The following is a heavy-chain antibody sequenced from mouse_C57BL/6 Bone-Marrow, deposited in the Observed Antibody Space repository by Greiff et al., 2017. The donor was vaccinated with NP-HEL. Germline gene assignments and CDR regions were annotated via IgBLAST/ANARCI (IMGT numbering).Heavy chain of an antibody. CDR3: AKLTAQATPYAMDY. D-gene: IGHD3-2*02. Sequence: VQLQQSGAELVKPGASVKLSCKASGYTFTSYWMHWVKQRPGQGLEWIGMIHPNSGSTNYNEKFKSKATLTVDKSSSTAYMQLSSLTSEDSAVYYCAKLTAQATPYAMDYWGQGTSVTVSS. V-gene: IGHV1-64*01. CDR2: IHPNSGST. CDR1: GYTFTSYW. J-gene: IGHJ4*01.